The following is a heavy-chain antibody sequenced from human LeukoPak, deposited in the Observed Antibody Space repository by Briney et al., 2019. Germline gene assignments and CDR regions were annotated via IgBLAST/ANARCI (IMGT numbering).Heavy chain of an antibody. CDR3: ARLADCSSSSCRSFDY. CDR2: INPNSGFT. V-gene: IGHV1-2*02. Sequence: ASVKLSCNASGYSFTGYYLHWVRQAPGQGLEWMGWINPNSGFTNYAQKFQGRVTMTRVTSISTAYMELIRLRSDDTAVYYCARLADCSSSSCRSFDYWGQGTLVTVSS. J-gene: IGHJ4*02. CDR1: GYSFTGYY. D-gene: IGHD2-2*01.